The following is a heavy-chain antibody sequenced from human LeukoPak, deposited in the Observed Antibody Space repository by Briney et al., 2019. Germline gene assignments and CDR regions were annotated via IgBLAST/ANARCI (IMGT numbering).Heavy chain of an antibody. CDR1: GYTFTSYY. J-gene: IGHJ4*02. CDR2: INPSGGST. V-gene: IGHV1-46*01. D-gene: IGHD6-13*01. CDR3: ARGRSRYNSKWYPGY. Sequence: GASVKVSCKASGYTFTSYYMHWVRQAPGQGLEWMGIINPSGGSTSYAQKFQGRVTMTRDMSTSTVYMELSSLRSEDTAVYYCARGRSRYNSKWYPGYWGQGTLVTVSS.